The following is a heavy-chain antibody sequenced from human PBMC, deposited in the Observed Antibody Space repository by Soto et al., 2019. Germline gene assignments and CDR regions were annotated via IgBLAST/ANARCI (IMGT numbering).Heavy chain of an antibody. V-gene: IGHV3-74*01. CDR1: GFTFSYYW. CDR2: IHSDGSST. Sequence: PGGSLRLSFAATGFTFSYYWMHWVRQAPGKGLVWVSRIHSDGSSTTDADSVKGRFTISRDNAKNTLYLQMNSLRAEDTAVYYCARGQWGAFDLWGQGTMVTVSS. D-gene: IGHD1-26*01. CDR3: ARGQWGAFDL. J-gene: IGHJ3*01.